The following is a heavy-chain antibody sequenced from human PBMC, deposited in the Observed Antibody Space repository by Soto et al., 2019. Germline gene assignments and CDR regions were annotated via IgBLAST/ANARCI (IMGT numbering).Heavy chain of an antibody. D-gene: IGHD5-18*01. J-gene: IGHJ6*02. Sequence: SETLSLTCTVSDGSISSSSYYWGRIRQHPEKGQEWIGNIYYSGSTNYNPSLKSRVTISVDTSKNQFSLKLSSVTAADTAVYYCARIRDGYSYGYPYYYGMDVWGQGTTVTVSS. CDR1: DGSISSSSYY. V-gene: IGHV4-39*07. CDR2: IYYSGST. CDR3: ARIRDGYSYGYPYYYGMDV.